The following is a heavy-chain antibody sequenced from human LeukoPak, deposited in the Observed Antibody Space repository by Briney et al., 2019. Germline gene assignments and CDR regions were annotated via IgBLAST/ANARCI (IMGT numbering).Heavy chain of an antibody. CDR1: GYTFSSYD. Sequence: GASVKVSCKASGYTFSSYDINWVRQAPGQGLEWMGGIIPIFGTANYAQKFQGRVTITADKSTSTAYMELSSLRSEDTAVYYCARGPPYYYYGMDVWGKGTTVTVSS. CDR3: ARGPPYYYYGMDV. J-gene: IGHJ6*04. V-gene: IGHV1-69*06. CDR2: IIPIFGTA.